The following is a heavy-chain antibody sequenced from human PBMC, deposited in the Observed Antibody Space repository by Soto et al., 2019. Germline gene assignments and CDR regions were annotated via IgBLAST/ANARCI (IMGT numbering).Heavy chain of an antibody. V-gene: IGHV3-30*04. CDR2: FSFDGGHQ. CDR3: ARDKGAGFCSGGSGYNDALDV. J-gene: IGHJ3*01. D-gene: IGHD2-15*01. CDR1: GYTFSTYS. Sequence: PGGSLRLSCAASGYTFSTYSIHWVRQPPGKGLEWVAIFSFDGGHQFYADSVKGRFTVSSDNSKHTVYLQMNSLRPDDTAVYYCARDKGAGFCSGGSGYNDALDVWGQGTRVTVSS.